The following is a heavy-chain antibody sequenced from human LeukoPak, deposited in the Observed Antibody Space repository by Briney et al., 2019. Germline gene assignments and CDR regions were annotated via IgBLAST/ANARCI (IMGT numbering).Heavy chain of an antibody. Sequence: PGGSLRLSCAASGFTFSDYYMSWIRQAPGKGLEWVSYISSSGSTIYYADSVKGRFTISRDNAKNSLYLQMNTLRAEDTAVYYCARADGWLVRGWFDPWGQGTLVTVSS. CDR2: ISSSGSTI. D-gene: IGHD6-19*01. CDR3: ARADGWLVRGWFDP. V-gene: IGHV3-11*04. J-gene: IGHJ5*02. CDR1: GFTFSDYY.